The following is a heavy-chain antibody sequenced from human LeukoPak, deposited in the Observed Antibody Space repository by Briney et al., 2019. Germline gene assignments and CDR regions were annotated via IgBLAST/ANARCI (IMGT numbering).Heavy chain of an antibody. Sequence: SETLSLTCTVSRGSISGYYRTWIRQPPGKGLEWIGYIYYSGSTNYNPSLKSRVTISVDTSKNQFSLKLSSVTAADTAVYYCARGSTRDKFDPWGQGTLVTVSS. CDR2: IYYSGST. D-gene: IGHD2-15*01. V-gene: IGHV4-59*01. CDR3: ARGSTRDKFDP. J-gene: IGHJ5*02. CDR1: RGSISGYY.